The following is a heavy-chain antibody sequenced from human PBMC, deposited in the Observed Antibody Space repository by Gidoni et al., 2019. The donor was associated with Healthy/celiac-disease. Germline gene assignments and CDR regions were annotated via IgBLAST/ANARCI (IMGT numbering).Heavy chain of an antibody. CDR3: ARDSMEWLLSVDY. V-gene: IGHV3-30*03. CDR2: ISYDGSNK. J-gene: IGHJ4*02. Sequence: QVQLVESGGGVVQPGRSLRLSCSAYGFTFSSYGMHWVRQAPGKGLEWVAVISYDGSNKYYADSVKGRFTISRDNSKNTLYLQMNSLRAEDTAVYYCARDSMEWLLSVDYWGQGTLVTVSS. D-gene: IGHD3-3*01. CDR1: GFTFSSYG.